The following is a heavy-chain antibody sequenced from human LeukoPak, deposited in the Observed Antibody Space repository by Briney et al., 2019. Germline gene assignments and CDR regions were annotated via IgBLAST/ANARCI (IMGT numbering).Heavy chain of an antibody. CDR1: GDSISSSSYY. J-gene: IGHJ6*03. V-gene: IGHV4-39*07. CDR2: IYYSGST. CDR3: ARVTVVGGNYMDV. D-gene: IGHD4-23*01. Sequence: SETLSLTCTVSGDSISSSSYYWGWIRQPPGKGLEWIGSIYYSGSTYYNPSLKSRVTISVDTSKNQFSLKLSSVTAADTAVYYCARVTVVGGNYMDVWGKGTTVTVSS.